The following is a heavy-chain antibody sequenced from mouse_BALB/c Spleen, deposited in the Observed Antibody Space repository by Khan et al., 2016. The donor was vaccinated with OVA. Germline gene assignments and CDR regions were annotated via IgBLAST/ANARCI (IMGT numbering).Heavy chain of an antibody. J-gene: IGHJ3*01. Sequence: QVQLQQPGAELVKPGASVKISCKASGYTFTSFYMYWVRQRPGQGLEWIGGINPSNGDTHFYEKFTSKATLTVDKSSTPASMQFSSLTSEDSAVYYCPRSGDGNPFAYWGQGTLVTVSA. CDR2: INPSNGDT. V-gene: IGHV1S81*02. D-gene: IGHD2-3*01. CDR1: GYTFTSFY. CDR3: PRSGDGNPFAY.